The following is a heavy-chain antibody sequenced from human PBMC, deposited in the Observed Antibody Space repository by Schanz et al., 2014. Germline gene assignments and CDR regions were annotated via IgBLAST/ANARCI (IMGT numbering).Heavy chain of an antibody. CDR2: VNPSVRGT. CDR1: GYTFNNYT. D-gene: IGHD5-18*01. CDR3: ARGPSQGYSYGHNIGAYYYGMDV. V-gene: IGHV1-46*02. J-gene: IGHJ6*02. Sequence: QVLQVQSGSELKKPGTSVKVSCKASGYTFNNYTYVMIWVRQAPGQGLEWMGIVNPSVRGTHFAREFQGRVTITRDTSASTAYMELTSLRSEDTAVYFCARGPSQGYSYGHNIGAYYYGMDVWGQGTMVTVSS.